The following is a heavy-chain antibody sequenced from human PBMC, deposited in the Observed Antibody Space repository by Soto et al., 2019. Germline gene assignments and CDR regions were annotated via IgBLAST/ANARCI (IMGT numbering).Heavy chain of an antibody. D-gene: IGHD3-9*01. J-gene: IGHJ3*02. Sequence: PSQALSLTWSSSCATLSSNIAACNCIRQCPSRGLEWLGRTYYRSKWYNDYAVSVKSRITINPDTSKNQFSLQLNSVTPEDTAVYYCATASLRYFDWFAGQAFDIWGQGTMVTVSS. CDR3: ATASLRYFDWFAGQAFDI. CDR1: CATLSSNIAA. CDR2: TYYRSKWYN. V-gene: IGHV6-1*01.